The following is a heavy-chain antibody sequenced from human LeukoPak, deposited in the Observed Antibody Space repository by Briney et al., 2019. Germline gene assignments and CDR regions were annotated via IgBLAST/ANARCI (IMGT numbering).Heavy chain of an antibody. CDR1: GYTFTSYG. CDR2: ISAYNGNT. V-gene: IGHV1-18*01. D-gene: IGHD1-1*01. J-gene: IGHJ4*02. CDR3: ATADQLEPLIYSFDY. Sequence: ASVKVSCKASGYTFTSYGISWVRQAPGQGLEWMGWISAYNGNTNYAQKLQGRVTMTTDTSTSTAYMELRSLRSDDTAVYYCATADQLEPLIYSFDYWGQGTLVTASS.